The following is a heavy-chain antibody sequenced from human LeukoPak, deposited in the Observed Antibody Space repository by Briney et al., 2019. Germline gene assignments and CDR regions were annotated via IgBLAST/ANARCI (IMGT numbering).Heavy chain of an antibody. J-gene: IGHJ6*03. CDR3: ARDYGTGTTGYYYYYMDV. Sequence: GASVKVSCKASGYTFTSYGIGWVRQAPGQGLEWMGWISAYNGNTNYAQKLQGRVTMTTDTSTSTAYMELRSLRSDDTAVYYCARDYGTGTTGYYYYYMDVWGKGTTVTVSS. CDR2: ISAYNGNT. D-gene: IGHD1-7*01. CDR1: GYTFTSYG. V-gene: IGHV1-18*01.